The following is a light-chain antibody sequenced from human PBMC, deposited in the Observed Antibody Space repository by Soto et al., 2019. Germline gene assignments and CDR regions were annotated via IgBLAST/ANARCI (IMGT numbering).Light chain of an antibody. Sequence: EIVFTQSPGTLSLSPGERATLSCRASQSVSSSYLAWYQQKPGQAPRLLIYGASSRATGIPDRFSGSGSGTDFTLTISGLEPEDFAVYYCQQYGSSPATFGGGTKVDIK. CDR1: QSVSSSY. V-gene: IGKV3-20*01. CDR3: QQYGSSPAT. CDR2: GAS. J-gene: IGKJ4*01.